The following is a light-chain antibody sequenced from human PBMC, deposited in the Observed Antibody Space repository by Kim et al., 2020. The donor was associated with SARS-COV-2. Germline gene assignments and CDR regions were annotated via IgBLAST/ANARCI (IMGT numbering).Light chain of an antibody. J-gene: IGKJ1*01. CDR1: QIVYIK. Sequence: SPGERPTPSCRASQIVYIKLAWYQQKPGQAPRLLMYGASTRATGTPARFSGSGSGTEFTLTISSLQSEDFAVYYCQEYYNWPPWAFGQGTKVDIK. V-gene: IGKV3-15*01. CDR3: QEYYNWPPWA. CDR2: GAS.